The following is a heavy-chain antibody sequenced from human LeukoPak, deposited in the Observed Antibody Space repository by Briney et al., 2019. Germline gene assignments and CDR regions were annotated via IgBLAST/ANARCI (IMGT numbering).Heavy chain of an antibody. CDR1: GYTFTSYG. J-gene: IGHJ4*02. CDR2: ISAYNGNT. Sequence: ASVKVSCKASGYTFTSYGIIWVRQAPGQGLEWMGWISAYNGNTNYAQKLQGRVTMTTDTSTSTAYMELRSLRSDDTAVYYCARDIRDVVVVPAASRADYWGQGTLVTVSS. D-gene: IGHD2-2*01. CDR3: ARDIRDVVVVPAASRADY. V-gene: IGHV1-18*01.